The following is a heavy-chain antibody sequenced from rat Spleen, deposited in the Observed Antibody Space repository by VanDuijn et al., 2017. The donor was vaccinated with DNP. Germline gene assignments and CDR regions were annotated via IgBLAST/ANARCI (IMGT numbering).Heavy chain of an antibody. CDR2: ISSDGST. J-gene: IGHJ2*01. D-gene: IGHD5-1*01. CDR1: GFSLTDFN. V-gene: IGHV2S12*01. Sequence: QVQLKESGPDMVQPSQTLSLTCAVSGFSLTDFNVHWVRQPPGKVLEWIAAISSDGSTYYNSVFKSRLSISRETSKSQVFLKMNSLQTEDTAIYFCTRANWEYYFDYWGQGVMVTVSS. CDR3: TRANWEYYFDY.